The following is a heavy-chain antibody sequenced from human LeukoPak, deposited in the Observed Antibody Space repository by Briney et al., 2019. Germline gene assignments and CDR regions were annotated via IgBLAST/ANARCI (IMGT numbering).Heavy chain of an antibody. CDR2: IAFDDTDR. J-gene: IGHJ6*02. D-gene: IGHD5-12*01. CDR1: GFIFGDYA. V-gene: IGHV3-30*04. Sequence: GGSLRLSCAASGFIFGDYAMHWVRQAPGKGLEWVAAIAFDDTDRYYIDSVKGRFTISRDNSKNTLYLQMNSLRAEDTAVYYCARDLGNGVTTTIYGMDVWGQGTTVTVSS. CDR3: ARDLGNGVTTTIYGMDV.